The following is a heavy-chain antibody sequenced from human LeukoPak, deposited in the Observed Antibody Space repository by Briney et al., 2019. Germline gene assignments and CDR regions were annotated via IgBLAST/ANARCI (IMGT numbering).Heavy chain of an antibody. CDR3: ARASYAYCSGGSCSGWFDP. Sequence: GASVKVSCKASGGTFGSYAISWVRQAPGQGLEWMGGIIPIFGTANYAQKFQGRVTITTDESTSTAYMELSSLRSEDTAVYYCARASYAYCSGGSCSGWFDPWGQGTLVTVSS. V-gene: IGHV1-69*05. D-gene: IGHD2-15*01. CDR2: IIPIFGTA. CDR1: GGTFGSYA. J-gene: IGHJ5*02.